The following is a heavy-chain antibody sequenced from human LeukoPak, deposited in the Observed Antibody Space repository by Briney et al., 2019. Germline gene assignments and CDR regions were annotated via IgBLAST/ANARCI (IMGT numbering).Heavy chain of an antibody. CDR1: GGSVSSHH. J-gene: IGHJ4*02. CDR3: ARHGDYGDFADY. Sequence: SETLSLTCTVSGGSVSSHHWSWIRQPPGEGPEWIGNIYNSGRTNYNPSLMSRVTISVDTSKNQLSLKLTSVTAADTAVYYCARHGDYGDFADYWGQGTLVTVSS. D-gene: IGHD4-17*01. V-gene: IGHV4-59*08. CDR2: IYNSGRT.